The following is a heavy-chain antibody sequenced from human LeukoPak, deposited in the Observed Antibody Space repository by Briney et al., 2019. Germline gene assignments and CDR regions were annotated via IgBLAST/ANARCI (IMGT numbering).Heavy chain of an antibody. D-gene: IGHD3-16*01. CDR1: GFTVSSNY. CDR3: ARVRIGGALDY. J-gene: IGHJ4*02. V-gene: IGHV3-48*01. CDR2: ISSSSSTI. Sequence: PGGSLRLSCAASGFTVSSNYMSWVRQAPGKGLEWVSYISSSSSTIYYADSVKGRFTISRDNAKNSLYLQMNSLRAEDTAVYYCARVRIGGALDYWGQGTLVTVSS.